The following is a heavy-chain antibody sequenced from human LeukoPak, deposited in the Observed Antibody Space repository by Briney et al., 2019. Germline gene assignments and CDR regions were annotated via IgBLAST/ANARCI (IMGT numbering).Heavy chain of an antibody. CDR2: ISSSGSTI. D-gene: IGHD3-10*01. CDR3: ARASSEESRLYYYYYMDV. CDR1: GFTLSSYE. J-gene: IGHJ6*03. Sequence: PGGSLRLSCAASGFTLSSYEMNWVRQAPGKGLEWVSYISSSGSTIYYADSVKGRFTISRDNAKNSLYLQMNSLRAEDTAVYYCARASSEESRLYYYYYMDVWGKGTTVTISS. V-gene: IGHV3-48*03.